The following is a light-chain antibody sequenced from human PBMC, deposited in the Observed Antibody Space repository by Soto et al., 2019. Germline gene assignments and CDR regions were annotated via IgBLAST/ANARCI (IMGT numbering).Light chain of an antibody. CDR2: AAS. CDR1: QGISTY. CDR3: QQSYSTTWT. Sequence: DIQMTQSTSSLSASVGDRVTITCPDRQGISTYLNWYHQRPGKAPKLLIYAASSLQSGVPSRFSGSGSETDLTLTISSLQPEDFATYSCQQSYSTTWTFGQGTKVDIK. J-gene: IGKJ1*01. V-gene: IGKV1-39*01.